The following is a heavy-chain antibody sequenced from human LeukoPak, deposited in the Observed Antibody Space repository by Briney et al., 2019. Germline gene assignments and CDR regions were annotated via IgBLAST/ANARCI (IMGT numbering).Heavy chain of an antibody. Sequence: PSQTLSLTCTVSGASISSGSYFWSWIRQPAGRGLEWIGRIYTSGTTNYNPSLKSRVTISVDTSKNQFFLKLSSVTAADTAVYYCATFNWNAPGYWGQGTPVTVSS. CDR2: IYTSGTT. J-gene: IGHJ4*02. V-gene: IGHV4-61*02. CDR1: GASISSGSYF. CDR3: ATFNWNAPGY. D-gene: IGHD1-20*01.